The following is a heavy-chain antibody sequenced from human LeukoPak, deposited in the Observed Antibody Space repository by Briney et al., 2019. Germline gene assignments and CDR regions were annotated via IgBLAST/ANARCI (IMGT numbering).Heavy chain of an antibody. CDR3: ARHRPGERRFDP. CDR2: INYSGST. Sequence: SETLSLTCAVSGGSIRNDYWSWIRQPPGKGLEWIAYINYSGSTNYNPSLESRVTIPVDTSKNLFSLKFTSVTAADTAVYYCARHRPGERRFDPWGQGTLVTVSS. V-gene: IGHV4-59*08. J-gene: IGHJ5*02. CDR1: GGSIRNDY. D-gene: IGHD3-16*01.